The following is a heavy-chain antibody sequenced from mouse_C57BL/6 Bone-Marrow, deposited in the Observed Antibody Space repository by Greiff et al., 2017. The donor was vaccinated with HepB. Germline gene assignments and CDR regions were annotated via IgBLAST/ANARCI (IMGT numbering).Heavy chain of an antibody. CDR2: IDPSDSYT. J-gene: IGHJ3*01. Sequence: QVQLQQPGAELVMPGASVKLSCKASGYTFTSYWMHWVKQRPGQGLEWIGEIDPSDSYTNYNQKFKGKSTLTVDKSSSTAYMQLSSLTSEDSAVYYCARGVLYYDYGEGFAYWGQGTLVTVSA. CDR1: GYTFTSYW. D-gene: IGHD2-4*01. V-gene: IGHV1-69*01. CDR3: ARGVLYYDYGEGFAY.